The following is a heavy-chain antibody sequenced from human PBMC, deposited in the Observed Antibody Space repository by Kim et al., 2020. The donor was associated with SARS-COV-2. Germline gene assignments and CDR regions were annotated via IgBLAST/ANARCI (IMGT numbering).Heavy chain of an antibody. J-gene: IGHJ4*02. D-gene: IGHD4-17*01. CDR2: SSWDGTRT. V-gene: IGHV3-23*01. CDR3: AKGVTNSGFDY. Sequence: GGSLRLSCAASGFTFDTSPMGWVRQAPGKGREWGSRSSWDGTRTYYADSVKGRVTMSSDKSKNKVYLHMNSLRVGDTAVYYCAKGVTNSGFDYWGQGTQVPVSS. CDR1: GFTFDTSP.